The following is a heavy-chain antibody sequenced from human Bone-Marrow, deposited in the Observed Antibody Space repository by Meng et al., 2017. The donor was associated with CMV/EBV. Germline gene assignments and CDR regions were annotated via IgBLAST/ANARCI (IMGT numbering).Heavy chain of an antibody. D-gene: IGHD4-11*01. V-gene: IGHV4-30-4*08. CDR2: IYYSGST. CDR1: GGSISSGDYY. J-gene: IGHJ6*02. Sequence: SEPLSLTCTVSGGSISSGDYYWSWIRQPPGKGLEWIGYIYYSGSTYYNPSLKSRVTISVDTSKNQFSLKLSSVTAADTAVYYCARGDGGYSKEFYYYGMDVWGQGTTVTVSS. CDR3: ARGDGGYSKEFYYYGMDV.